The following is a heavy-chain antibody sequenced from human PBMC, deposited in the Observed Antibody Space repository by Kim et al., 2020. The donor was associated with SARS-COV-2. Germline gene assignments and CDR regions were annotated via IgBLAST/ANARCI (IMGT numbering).Heavy chain of an antibody. CDR2: INTNTGNP. J-gene: IGHJ6*02. V-gene: IGHV7-4-1*02. Sequence: ASVTVSCKASGYTFTSYAMNWVRQAPGQGLEWMGWINTNTGNPTYAQGFTGRFVFSLDTSVSTAYLQISSLKAEDTAVYYCARDWGTAAGTQYAAGYYYGMDVWGQGTTVTVSS. D-gene: IGHD6-13*01. CDR3: ARDWGTAAGTQYAAGYYYGMDV. CDR1: GYTFTSYA.